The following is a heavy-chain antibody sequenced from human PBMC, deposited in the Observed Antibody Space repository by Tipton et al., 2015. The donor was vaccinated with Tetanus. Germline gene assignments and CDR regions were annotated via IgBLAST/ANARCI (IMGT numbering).Heavy chain of an antibody. V-gene: IGHV4-31*03. CDR1: GGSISSGGYY. CDR2: IYDSGSI. D-gene: IGHD1-1*01. CDR3: ARERYIHYGMDV. Sequence: TLSLTCIVSGGSISSGGYYWSWVRQHPGKGPEWIGYIYDSGSIYYNPSLKSRVSISIDTSKNQFSLKLSSVTAADTAVYYCARERYIHYGMDVWGQGTTVTVSS. J-gene: IGHJ6*02.